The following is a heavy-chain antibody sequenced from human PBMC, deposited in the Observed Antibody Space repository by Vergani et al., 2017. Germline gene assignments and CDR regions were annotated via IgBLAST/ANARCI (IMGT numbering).Heavy chain of an antibody. D-gene: IGHD3-3*01. CDR3: AKERGRFFDY. J-gene: IGHJ4*02. Sequence: QVQLVESGGGVVQPGRSLRLSCAASGFTFSSYGMHWVRQAPGKGLEWVAFIRYDGSNKYYADSVKGRFTIARENSKNKLYLQMNSLRAEDTAVYYCAKERGRFFDYWKQGTLV. CDR2: IRYDGSNK. CDR1: GFTFSSYG. V-gene: IGHV3-30*02.